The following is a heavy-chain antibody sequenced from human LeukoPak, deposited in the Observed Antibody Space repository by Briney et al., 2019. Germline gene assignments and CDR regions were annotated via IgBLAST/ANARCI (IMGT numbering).Heavy chain of an antibody. CDR2: LYSGGST. CDR1: GFTVSSNY. J-gene: IGHJ4*02. D-gene: IGHD1-26*01. V-gene: IGHV3-66*01. Sequence: GGSLRLSCAASGFTVSSNYMSWVRQAPGKGLEWVSVLYSGGSTSYADSMKGRFTISRDNSKNTLYLQMNSLRAEDTAVYYCASVIGGDYFDYWGQGTLVTVSS. CDR3: ASVIGGDYFDY.